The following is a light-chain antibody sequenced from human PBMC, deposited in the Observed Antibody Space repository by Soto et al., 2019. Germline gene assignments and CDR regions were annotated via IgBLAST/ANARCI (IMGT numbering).Light chain of an antibody. Sequence: EIVLTQSRASLSLSPGERAIVSCRASQSVSSYLAWYQQKPGQAPRLLIYDASNRATGIPARFSGSGSGTYFTLTISSLEPEDFAVYYCQQRSNWWTFGQGTKVEIK. J-gene: IGKJ1*01. CDR2: DAS. CDR1: QSVSSY. CDR3: QQRSNWWT. V-gene: IGKV3-11*01.